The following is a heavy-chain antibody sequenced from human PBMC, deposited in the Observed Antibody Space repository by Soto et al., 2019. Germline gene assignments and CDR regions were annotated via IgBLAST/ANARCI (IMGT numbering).Heavy chain of an antibody. D-gene: IGHD3-10*01. J-gene: IGHJ6*03. CDR2: INHSGST. Sequence: SETLSLTCAVYGGSFSGYYWSWIRQPPGKGLEWIGEINHSGSTNYNPSLKSRVTISVDTSKNQFSLKLSSVTAADTAVYYCARGRGTMVRGYRYYMDVWGKGTTVTVSS. CDR3: ARGRGTMVRGYRYYMDV. CDR1: GGSFSGYY. V-gene: IGHV4-34*01.